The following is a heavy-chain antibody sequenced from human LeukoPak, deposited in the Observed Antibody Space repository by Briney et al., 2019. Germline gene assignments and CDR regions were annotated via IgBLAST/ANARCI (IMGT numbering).Heavy chain of an antibody. CDR3: ARTIYYYESTSYFSDAFDV. CDR2: ISPTSAYI. D-gene: IGHD3-22*01. J-gene: IGHJ3*01. Sequence: GGSLRLSCAASGFTFSDYYMSRIRQAPGKGLDWVSSISPTSAYIYYQDSVKGRFTISRDDAKNSLYLEMDSLRAEDTAVYYCARTIYYYESTSYFSDAFDVWGQGTMVTVSS. CDR1: GFTFSDYY. V-gene: IGHV3-11*06.